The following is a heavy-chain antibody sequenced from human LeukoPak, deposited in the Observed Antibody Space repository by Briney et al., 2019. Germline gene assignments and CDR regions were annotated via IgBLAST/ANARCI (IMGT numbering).Heavy chain of an antibody. CDR2: ISSSSSYI. D-gene: IGHD3-10*01. CDR1: GFTFSSYS. J-gene: IGHJ5*02. Sequence: GSLRLSCAASGFTFSSYSMNWVRQAPGKGLEWVSSISSSSSYIYYADSVKGRFTISRDNAKNSLYLQMNSLRAEDTAVYYCARRRITSFNWFDPWGQGTLVTVSS. CDR3: ARRRITSFNWFDP. V-gene: IGHV3-21*01.